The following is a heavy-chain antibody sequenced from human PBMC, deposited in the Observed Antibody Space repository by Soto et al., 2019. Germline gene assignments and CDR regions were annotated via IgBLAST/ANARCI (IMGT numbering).Heavy chain of an antibody. CDR1: GFTFSSYD. CDR3: ARDLGSCTNGVCEY. D-gene: IGHD2-8*01. CDR2: ITSSGSLI. Sequence: EVQLVESGGGLVQPGGSLRLSCAASGFTFSSYDMNWVRQAPGKGLEWVSYITSSGSLIYYADSVRGRLTISRDNAKNSLYLQMNSLRAEDTAVYYCARDLGSCTNGVCEYWGQGTLVTVSS. J-gene: IGHJ4*02. V-gene: IGHV3-48*03.